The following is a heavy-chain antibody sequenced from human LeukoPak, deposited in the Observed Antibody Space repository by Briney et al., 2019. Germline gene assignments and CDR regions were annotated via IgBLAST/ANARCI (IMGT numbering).Heavy chain of an antibody. J-gene: IGHJ4*02. CDR1: GGTFSSYA. CDR3: ARDKQRYYDSSGYYLHFDY. V-gene: IGHV1-69*13. CDR2: IIPIFGTA. Sequence: SVKVSCKASGGTFSSYAISWVQQAPGQGLEWMGGIIPIFGTANYAQKFQGRVTITADESTSTAYMELSSLRSEDTAVYYCARDKQRYYDSSGYYLHFDYWGQGTLVTVSS. D-gene: IGHD3-22*01.